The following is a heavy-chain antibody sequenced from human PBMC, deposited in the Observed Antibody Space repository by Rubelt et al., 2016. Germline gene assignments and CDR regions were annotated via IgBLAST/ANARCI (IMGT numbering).Heavy chain of an antibody. Sequence: QVQLQESGPGLVRPSETLSLTCTVSGGSTNNLYWSWLRQSAEKGLEWIGRIYSSGTFNYNPSLTGRVTMALDTSKNQLTLNVSAVTAADTATYDCARDFSTWSRGDWFDSWGQGIPVTVSS. CDR1: GGSTNNLY. CDR2: IYSSGTF. V-gene: IGHV4-4*07. D-gene: IGHD6-13*01. CDR3: ARDFSTWSRGDWFDS. J-gene: IGHJ5*01.